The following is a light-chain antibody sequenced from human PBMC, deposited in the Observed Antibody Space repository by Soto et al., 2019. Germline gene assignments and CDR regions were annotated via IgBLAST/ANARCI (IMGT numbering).Light chain of an antibody. CDR2: DVT. J-gene: IGLJ1*01. CDR3: SSYANRAAPYV. V-gene: IGLV2-14*03. CDR1: SSDVGGYNY. Sequence: SELTQAAYVSSSPGQSNHIYSAGTSSDVGGYNYVSWYQQHPGKAPKLIIHDVTDRPSGVSNRFSGSKSGNTASLTISGLQAEDEADYYCSSYANRAAPYVFGTGTKVTVL.